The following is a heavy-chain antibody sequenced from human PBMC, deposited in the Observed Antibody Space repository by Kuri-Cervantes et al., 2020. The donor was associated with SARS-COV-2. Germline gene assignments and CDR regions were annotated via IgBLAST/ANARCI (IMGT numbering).Heavy chain of an antibody. J-gene: IGHJ3*02. CDR3: ARGPWDSIAARRFGAFDI. Sequence: LRLSCAVYGGSFSGYYWSWIRQPPGKGLEWIGEINHSGSTNYNPSLKSRVTISVDTSKNQFSLKLSSVTAADTAVYYCARGPWDSIAARRFGAFDIWGQGTMVTVSS. D-gene: IGHD6-6*01. CDR2: INHSGST. V-gene: IGHV4-34*01. CDR1: GGSFSGYY.